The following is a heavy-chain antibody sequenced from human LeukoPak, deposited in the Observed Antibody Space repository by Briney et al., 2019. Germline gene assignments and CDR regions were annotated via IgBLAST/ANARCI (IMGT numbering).Heavy chain of an antibody. CDR1: GGSISSYY. V-gene: IGHV4-59*01. D-gene: IGHD3-9*01. CDR2: IYYSGST. Sequence: PSETLSLTCTVSGGSISSYYWSWIRQPPGKGLEWIGYIYYSGSTNYNPSLKSRVTISVDTSKNQLSLKLSSVTAADTAVYYCAREFYDILTGYYYGMDVWGKGTTVTVSS. CDR3: AREFYDILTGYYYGMDV. J-gene: IGHJ6*04.